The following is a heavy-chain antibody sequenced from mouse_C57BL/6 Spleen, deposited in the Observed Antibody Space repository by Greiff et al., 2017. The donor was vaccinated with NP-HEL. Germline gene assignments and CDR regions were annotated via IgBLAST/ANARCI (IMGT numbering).Heavy chain of an antibody. CDR3: ARGDGSTLVGY. D-gene: IGHD1-1*01. J-gene: IGHJ2*01. CDR1: GYTFTSYW. CDR2: IYPGSGST. Sequence: LQPGAELVKPGASVKMSCKASGYTFTSYWITWVKQRPGQGLEWIGDIYPGSGSTNYNEKFKSKATLTVDTSSSTAYMQLSSLTSEDSAVYYCARGDGSTLVGYWGQGTTLTVSS. V-gene: IGHV1-55*01.